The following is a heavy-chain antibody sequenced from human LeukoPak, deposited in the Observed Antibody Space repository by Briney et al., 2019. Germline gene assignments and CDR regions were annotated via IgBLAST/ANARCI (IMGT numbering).Heavy chain of an antibody. D-gene: IGHD4-17*01. Sequence: SETLSLTCTVSGYSISSGYYWGWIRQPPGKGLEWIGSIYHSGSTYYNPSLKSRVTISVDTSKNQFSLKLSSVTAADTAVYHCARDPNDYGDGRRFDPWGQGTLVTVSS. CDR1: GYSISSGYY. CDR2: IYHSGST. V-gene: IGHV4-38-2*02. J-gene: IGHJ5*02. CDR3: ARDPNDYGDGRRFDP.